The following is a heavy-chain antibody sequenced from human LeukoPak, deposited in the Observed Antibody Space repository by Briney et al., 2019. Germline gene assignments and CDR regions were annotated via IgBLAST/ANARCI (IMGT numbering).Heavy chain of an antibody. D-gene: IGHD3-22*01. CDR3: ARSHRITMIVVGQTNAFDI. CDR1: GGTFSSYA. CDR2: IIPIFGTA. V-gene: IGHV1-69*05. J-gene: IGHJ3*02. Sequence: SVKVSYKASGGTFSSYAISWVRQAPGQGLEWMGRIIPIFGTANYAQKFQGRVTITTDESTSTAYMELSSLRSEDTAVYYCARSHRITMIVVGQTNAFDIWGQGTMVTVSS.